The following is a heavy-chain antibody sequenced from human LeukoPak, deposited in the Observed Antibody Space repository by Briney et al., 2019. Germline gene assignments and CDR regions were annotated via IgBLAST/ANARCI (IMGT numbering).Heavy chain of an antibody. CDR3: ARGPPLIPGDSDSSGYYYFDC. V-gene: IGHV4-34*01. CDR2: INHSGST. Sequence: PSETLSLTCAVYGGSFNGYYWSWLRQPPGKGLEWLGEINHSGSTNYNPSLKSRVTISVDTSKNQFSLRLSSVTAADTAVYYCARGPPLIPGDSDSSGYYYFDCWGQGILVTVSS. CDR1: GGSFNGYY. D-gene: IGHD3-22*01. J-gene: IGHJ4*02.